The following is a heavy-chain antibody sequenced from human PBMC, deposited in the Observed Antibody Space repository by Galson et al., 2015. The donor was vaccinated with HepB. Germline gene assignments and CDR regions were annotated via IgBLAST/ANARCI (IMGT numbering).Heavy chain of an antibody. CDR1: GFTFSSYA. Sequence: SLRLSCAASGFTFSSYAMHWVRQAPGKGLEWVAVISYDGSNKYYADSVKGRFTISRDNSKNTLYLQMNSLRAEDTAVYYCARDFSRRPLRPNWFFDYWGQGTLVTVSS. V-gene: IGHV3-30*04. CDR3: ARDFSRRPLRPNWFFDY. J-gene: IGHJ4*02. D-gene: IGHD4-17*01. CDR2: ISYDGSNK.